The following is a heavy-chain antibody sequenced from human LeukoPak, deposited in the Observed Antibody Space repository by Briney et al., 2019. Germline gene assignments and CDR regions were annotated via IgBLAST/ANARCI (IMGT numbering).Heavy chain of an antibody. V-gene: IGHV3-30*18. D-gene: IGHD5-24*01. J-gene: IGHJ4*02. CDR3: AKDSRWYSDDDY. CDR2: ISYDGSNK. CDR1: GFTLSSYG. Sequence: GGSLRLSCAASGFTLSSYGMHWVRQAPGKGLEWVAVISYDGSNKYYADSVKGQLTISRDNSKNTLYLQMNSLRAEDTAVYYCAKDSRWYSDDDYWGQGTLVTVSS.